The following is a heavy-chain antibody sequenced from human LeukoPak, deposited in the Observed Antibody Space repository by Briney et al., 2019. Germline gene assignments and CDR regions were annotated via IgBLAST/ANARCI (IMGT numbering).Heavy chain of an antibody. CDR2: INGNGAST. J-gene: IGHJ4*02. CDR3: AKDQGYSYYYLDY. D-gene: IGHD5-18*01. CDR1: GFTFDTHA. Sequence: PGGSLRLSCAASGFTFDTHAMSWVRQAPEKGLEWVSGINGNGASTYYSDSVKGRFTISRDNSKNTLYLQMSTLRAEDTAVYYCAKDQGYSYYYLDYWGQGTLVTASS. V-gene: IGHV3-23*01.